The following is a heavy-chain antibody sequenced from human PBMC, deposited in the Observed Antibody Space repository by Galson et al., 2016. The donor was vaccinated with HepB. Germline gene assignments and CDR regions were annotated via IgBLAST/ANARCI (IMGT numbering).Heavy chain of an antibody. CDR3: PRGVHHDFWSGPPLYYFAS. J-gene: IGHJ4*02. D-gene: IGHD3-3*01. CDR2: IHSSDST. V-gene: IGHV4-61*02. Sequence: TLSLTCTVSGGSISSGAYYWSWIRQPAGKGLEWIGRIHSSDSTTYNPSLKSRLTLLVDTSKNQIALKLSSVTAADTAVYFCPRGVHHDFWSGPPLYYFASWGQGTLVTVSS. CDR1: GGSISSGAYY.